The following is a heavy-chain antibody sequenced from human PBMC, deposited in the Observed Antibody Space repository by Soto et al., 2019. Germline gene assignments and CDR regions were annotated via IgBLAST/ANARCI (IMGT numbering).Heavy chain of an antibody. Sequence: EVQLVESGGGLVQPGGSLRLSCAASGFTFSSYDMHWVRQATGKGLEWVSAIGTAGDTYYPGSVKGRFTISRENAKNSLYIQMNSLRAGDTAVYYCARGGYDILTGYQTPYGMDVWGQGTTVTVSS. J-gene: IGHJ6*02. CDR2: IGTAGDT. CDR1: GFTFSSYD. D-gene: IGHD3-9*01. CDR3: ARGGYDILTGYQTPYGMDV. V-gene: IGHV3-13*01.